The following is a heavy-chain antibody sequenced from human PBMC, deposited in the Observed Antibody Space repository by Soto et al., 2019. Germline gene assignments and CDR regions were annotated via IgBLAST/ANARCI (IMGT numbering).Heavy chain of an antibody. Sequence: ASVKVSCKASGYTFTSYYMHWVRQAPGQGLEWMGIINPSGGSTSYAQKFQGRVTMTRDTSTSTVYMELSSLRSEDTAVYYCARDGCISTSCYAVWFDPWGQGTLVTVS. V-gene: IGHV1-46*01. CDR2: INPSGGST. CDR3: ARDGCISTSCYAVWFDP. CDR1: GYTFTSYY. D-gene: IGHD2-2*01. J-gene: IGHJ5*02.